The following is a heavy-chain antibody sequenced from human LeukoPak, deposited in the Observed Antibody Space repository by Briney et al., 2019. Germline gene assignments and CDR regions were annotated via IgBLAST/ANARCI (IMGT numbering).Heavy chain of an antibody. CDR1: GFTFSSYS. V-gene: IGHV3-21*04. CDR2: ISSSSYI. CDR3: AKDRAAAGGDGFFDY. Sequence: GGSLRLSCAASGFTFSSYSMNWVRQAPGKGLEWVSSISSSSYIYYADSVKGRFTISRDNAKNSLYLQMNSLRAEDTALYYCAKDRAAAGGDGFFDYWGQGTLVTVSS. D-gene: IGHD6-13*01. J-gene: IGHJ4*02.